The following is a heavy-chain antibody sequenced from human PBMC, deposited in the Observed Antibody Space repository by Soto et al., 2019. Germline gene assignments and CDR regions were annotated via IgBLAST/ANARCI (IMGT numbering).Heavy chain of an antibody. CDR3: VKEYCTGGTCFDAFDL. CDR1: GFIFSDYE. CDR2: ISDGGTTI. V-gene: IGHV3-48*03. J-gene: IGHJ3*01. D-gene: IGHD2-8*02. Sequence: EAELVESGGGLVQPGGSLTLSCAASGFIFSDYEVDWVRQAPGRGPEWISYISDGGTTIYYAASVKGRFTISRDDAKKSLYLHMTNLSVDDTAIYFCVKEYCTGGTCFDAFDLWGQGTVVTVSS.